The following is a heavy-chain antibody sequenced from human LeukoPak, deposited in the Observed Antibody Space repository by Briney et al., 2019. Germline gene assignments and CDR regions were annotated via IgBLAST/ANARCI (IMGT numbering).Heavy chain of an antibody. V-gene: IGHV4-59*08. CDR2: IYYNEST. D-gene: IGHD4-17*01. Sequence: SDTLSLTCTVSGGSISSYYWSWIRQPRGKGLEWIGYIYYNESTNYNPSRKSRVTISVDTSKNQFSLKLSSVPAADTAVYYCARHPDDYGDYIGWFHPWGQGTLVSVSS. J-gene: IGHJ5*02. CDR3: ARHPDDYGDYIGWFHP. CDR1: GGSISSYY.